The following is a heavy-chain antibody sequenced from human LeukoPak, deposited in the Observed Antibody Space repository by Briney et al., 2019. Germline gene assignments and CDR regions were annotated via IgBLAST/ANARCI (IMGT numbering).Heavy chain of an antibody. D-gene: IGHD2-2*01. Sequence: GGSLRLSCAASGFTFNTYSMNWVRQAPGKGLEWVSYISTSSGTIYYADSVKGRFTISRDNAQNSLYLQMNSLTAEDTAVYYCVREGSAADDCDYWGQGTLVTVSS. CDR3: VREGSAADDCDY. CDR2: ISTSSGTI. J-gene: IGHJ4*02. V-gene: IGHV3-48*04. CDR1: GFTFNTYS.